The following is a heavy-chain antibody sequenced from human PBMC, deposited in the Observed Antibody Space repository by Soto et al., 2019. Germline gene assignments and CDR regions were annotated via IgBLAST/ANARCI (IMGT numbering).Heavy chain of an antibody. CDR2: IYHSGST. CDR3: ARDRYYDSSGYSDAFDI. CDR1: GYSISSGYY. V-gene: IGHV4-38-2*02. Sequence: SETLSRTCPVSGYSISSGYYWCFIRQPPGKGLEWIGSIYHSGSTYYNPSLNSRVTISVDTSKNQFSLKLSSVTAADTAVYYCARDRYYDSSGYSDAFDIWGQGTMVTVSS. D-gene: IGHD3-22*01. J-gene: IGHJ3*02.